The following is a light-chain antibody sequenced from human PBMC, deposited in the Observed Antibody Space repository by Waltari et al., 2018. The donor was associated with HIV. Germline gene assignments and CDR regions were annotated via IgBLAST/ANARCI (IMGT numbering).Light chain of an antibody. V-gene: IGLV3-19*01. CDR3: CSRGNNGNHLV. CDR1: SLRRYY. J-gene: IGLJ3*02. CDR2: SEN. Sequence: SELTQDPAVSVALGQTVKITCQGDSLRRYYASWDQQKPGQAPVIVIYSENPRPSPIPDRFSGSSSGNTASLTITGSQAEDEAHYYCCSRGNNGNHLVFGGGTKLTVL.